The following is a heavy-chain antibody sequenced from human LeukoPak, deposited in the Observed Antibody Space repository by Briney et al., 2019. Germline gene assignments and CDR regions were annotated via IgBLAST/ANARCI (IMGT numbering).Heavy chain of an antibody. CDR1: GFTFSSYA. D-gene: IGHD3-22*01. Sequence: QTGGSLRLSCAASGFTFSSYAMGWVRQAPGKGLEWVSSISGSGGSTYYADSVKGRFTISRDNSKNTLYLQMNSLRAEDTAVYYCAKGSLYYYDSSGYYYVDYWGQGTLVTVSS. J-gene: IGHJ4*02. V-gene: IGHV3-23*01. CDR3: AKGSLYYYDSSGYYYVDY. CDR2: ISGSGGST.